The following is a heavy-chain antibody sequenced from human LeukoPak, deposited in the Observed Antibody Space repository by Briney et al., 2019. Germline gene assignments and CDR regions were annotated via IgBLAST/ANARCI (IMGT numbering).Heavy chain of an antibody. CDR3: ARHPDYYGSGLEDWFDP. CDR1: GYSFTSYW. CDR2: IYPGDSDT. V-gene: IGHV5-51*01. Sequence: GESLKISCKGSGYSFTSYWIGWVRQMPGKGLEWMGIIYPGDSDTRYSPSLQGQVTISADKSISTAYLQWSSLKASDTAMYYCARHPDYYGSGLEDWFDPWGQGTLVTVSS. J-gene: IGHJ5*02. D-gene: IGHD3-10*01.